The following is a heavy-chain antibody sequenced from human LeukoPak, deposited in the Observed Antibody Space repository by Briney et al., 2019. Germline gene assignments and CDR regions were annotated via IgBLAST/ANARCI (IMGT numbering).Heavy chain of an antibody. Sequence: GGSLRLSCVASGFTFNSYAMTWVRQVPGKGLEWVSSMSGSGGSMYYPRSVKGRFTISRDNSKNTLFLQMDNLRAEDTAIYYCAKQKRSFYGSGSYLDYWGQGLLVTVSA. V-gene: IGHV3-23*01. J-gene: IGHJ4*02. CDR2: MSGSGGSM. D-gene: IGHD3-10*01. CDR1: GFTFNSYA. CDR3: AKQKRSFYGSGSYLDY.